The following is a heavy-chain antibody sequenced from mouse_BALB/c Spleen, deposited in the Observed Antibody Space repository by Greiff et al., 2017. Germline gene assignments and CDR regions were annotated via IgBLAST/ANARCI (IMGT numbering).Heavy chain of an antibody. CDR1: GFSLTSYG. D-gene: IGHD2-12*01. CDR2: IWSGGST. Sequence: VQLKESGPGLVQPSQCLSITCTVSGFSLTSYGVHWVRQSPGQGLEWLGVIWSGGSTDYNAAFISRLSISTDNSKSQVFFHMNSLQANDTAIYYCARDYYSYEGFAYWGQGTLVTVSA. J-gene: IGHJ3*01. CDR3: ARDYYSYEGFAY. V-gene: IGHV2-2*02.